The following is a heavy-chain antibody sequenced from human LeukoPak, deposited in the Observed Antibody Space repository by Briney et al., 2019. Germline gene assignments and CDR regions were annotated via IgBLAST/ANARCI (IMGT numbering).Heavy chain of an antibody. J-gene: IGHJ3*02. D-gene: IGHD3-22*01. CDR3: ARSYYYDSSGYYPDDAFDI. Sequence: ASVKVSCKASGYTFTGYYMHWVRQAPGQGLEWVGWINPNSGGTNYAQKFQGRVTMTEDTSTDTAYMELSSLRSEDTAVYYCARSYYYDSSGYYPDDAFDIWGQGTMVTISS. CDR1: GYTFTGYY. CDR2: INPNSGGT. V-gene: IGHV1-2*02.